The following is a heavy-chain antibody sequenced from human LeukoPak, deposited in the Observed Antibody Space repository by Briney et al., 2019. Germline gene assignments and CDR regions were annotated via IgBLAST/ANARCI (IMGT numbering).Heavy chain of an antibody. CDR3: ARASVPVAPLYYYYYMDV. CDR2: ISGSGGST. V-gene: IGHV3-23*01. J-gene: IGHJ6*03. CDR1: GFTFSSYA. D-gene: IGHD2-15*01. Sequence: GGSLRLSCAASGFTFSSYAMSWVRQAPGKGLEWVSAISGSGGSTYYADSVKGRFTISRDNSKNTLYLQMNSLRAEDTAVYYCARASVPVAPLYYYYYMDVWGKGTTVTVSS.